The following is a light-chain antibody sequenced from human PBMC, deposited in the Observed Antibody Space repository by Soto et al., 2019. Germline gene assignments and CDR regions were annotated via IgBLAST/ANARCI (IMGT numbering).Light chain of an antibody. CDR1: QSVSSSF. J-gene: IGKJ3*01. V-gene: IGKV3-20*01. CDR2: GAS. Sequence: EIGLTQSPGTLSLSPGESATLSCRATQSVSSSFLAWYQQKPGQAPRLLIYGASTRATGIPDRFSGSGSGTDFPLTISRLEPEDCAVYYCQLYGSSPLTFGPGTKVDIK. CDR3: QLYGSSPLT.